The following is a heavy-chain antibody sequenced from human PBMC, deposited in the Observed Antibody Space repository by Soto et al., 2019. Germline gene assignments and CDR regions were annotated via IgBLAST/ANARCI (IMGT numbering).Heavy chain of an antibody. V-gene: IGHV4-30-4*01. Sequence: SETLSLTCSVSGGSISSGDYYYTWIRQPPGKGLEWIGYIYYNGGTYYNPSLKSRITISVDTSENQFSLKLNSVTATDTAVYYCASIVGATSGWFDPWGQGALVTVSS. CDR3: ASIVGATSGWFDP. D-gene: IGHD1-26*01. CDR1: GGSISSGDYY. J-gene: IGHJ5*02. CDR2: IYYNGGT.